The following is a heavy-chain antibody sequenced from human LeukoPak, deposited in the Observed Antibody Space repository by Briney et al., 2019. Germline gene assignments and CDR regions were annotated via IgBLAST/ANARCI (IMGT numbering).Heavy chain of an antibody. CDR1: GFIFSSYS. CDR3: ARDAGYSSAWSHWYFDL. Sequence: GGSLRLSCAVSGFIFSSYSMNWVRQAPGKGVDWVAYFSSSSNTIYYTDSVKGRFTISRDNAKNSLYLQMNSLRDEDTAVYYCARDAGYSSAWSHWYFDLWGRGTLVTVSS. V-gene: IGHV3-48*02. D-gene: IGHD6-19*01. J-gene: IGHJ2*01. CDR2: FSSSSNTI.